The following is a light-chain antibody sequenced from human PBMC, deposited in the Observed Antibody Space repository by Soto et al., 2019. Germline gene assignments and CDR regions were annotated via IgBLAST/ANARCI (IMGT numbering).Light chain of an antibody. CDR2: DDH. CDR3: AAWDDTLDDYV. J-gene: IGLJ1*01. V-gene: IGLV1-44*01. CDR1: SSTIGRNS. Sequence: QSVLTQAPSASGTPGQRVTISCSGRSSTIGRNSVNWYQQLPGTAPKLLIYDDHQRPSGVPGRFSGSKSGTSASLAISGLQSEDEADYYCAAWDDTLDDYVFGSGTKLTVL.